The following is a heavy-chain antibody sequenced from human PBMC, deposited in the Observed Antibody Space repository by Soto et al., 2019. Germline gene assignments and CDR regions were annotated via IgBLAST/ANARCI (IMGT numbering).Heavy chain of an antibody. Sequence: QVQLVESGGGVVQPGTSLRLSCEASGFAFNTFGMHWVRQAPGKGLEWVAFISYDGSYQYYADSVQGRLTITRDNSMNTLHMQVSSRRREATVVYYGANGGVMGGVLGGDWGQGTLVTVSS. CDR3: ANGGVMGGVLGGD. CDR2: ISYDGSYQ. D-gene: IGHD3-16*01. V-gene: IGHV3-30*18. CDR1: GFAFNTFG. J-gene: IGHJ4*02.